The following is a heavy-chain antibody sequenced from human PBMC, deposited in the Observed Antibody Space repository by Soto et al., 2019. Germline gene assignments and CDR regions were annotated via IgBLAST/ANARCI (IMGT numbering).Heavy chain of an antibody. CDR2: ISYTGRT. Sequence: PSETLSLPCIVSGDSVTSGSYYWTWLRQPPGKGLEWIGYISYTGRTKYNPSLQSRVTISVDTSKNDFSLNLSSVTAADTAVSFCARVWGLLAYDAWNVWRHGPAGTV. CDR1: GDSVTSGSYY. J-gene: IGHJ6*02. CDR3: ARVWGLLAYDAWNV. D-gene: IGHD5-12*01. V-gene: IGHV4-61*03.